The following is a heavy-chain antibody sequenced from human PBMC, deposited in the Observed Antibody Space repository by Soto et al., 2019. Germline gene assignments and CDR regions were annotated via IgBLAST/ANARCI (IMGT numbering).Heavy chain of an antibody. V-gene: IGHV2-26*01. J-gene: IGHJ5*02. Sequence: QVTLKESGPVLVKPTEPLTLRCTVSGLSITDSEMGVSWIRQPPGQPLGSLAHIDSSGEKSYRTFPKSRLAISKYTSKSQIVLTMTNMDPADTATYYCARRHLAVAVSPWFDPWGQGIPVTVSS. CDR3: ARRHLAVAVSPWFDP. CDR2: IDSSGEK. CDR1: GLSITDSEMG.